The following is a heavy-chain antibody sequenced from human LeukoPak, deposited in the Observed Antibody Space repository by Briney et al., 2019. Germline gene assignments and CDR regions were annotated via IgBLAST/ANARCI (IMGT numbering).Heavy chain of an antibody. Sequence: AGVKVSCKASGYTFTSYSKHWVRQAPGPRLEWMGWINAGNGNTKYSQEFKGRVTMTRDTSNSTLYVELSRLRSEATGVYCCARGYSGYGVNYFDYWGQRTLVTVS. CDR2: INAGNGNT. D-gene: IGHD5-12*01. J-gene: IGHJ4*02. CDR3: ARGYSGYGVNYFDY. V-gene: IGHV1-3*01. CDR1: GYTFTSYS.